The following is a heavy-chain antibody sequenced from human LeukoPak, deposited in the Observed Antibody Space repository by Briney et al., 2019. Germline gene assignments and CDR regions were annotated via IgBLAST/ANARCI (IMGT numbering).Heavy chain of an antibody. CDR3: VRGLTGYSYFFDY. CDR1: GDSFSSANYY. CDR2: VYYDGST. Sequence: PSETLSLTCTVSGDSFSSANYYWTWVRQPPGKGLEWIGYVYYDGSTYYHPSLQSRLAISVDTSKNQFSLNLTSVTAADTAIYYCVRGLTGYSYFFDYWGQGALVTVSS. D-gene: IGHD1-20*01. J-gene: IGHJ4*02. V-gene: IGHV4-30-4*08.